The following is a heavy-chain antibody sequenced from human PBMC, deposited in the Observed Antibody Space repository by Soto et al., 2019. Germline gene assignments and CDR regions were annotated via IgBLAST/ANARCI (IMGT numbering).Heavy chain of an antibody. J-gene: IGHJ4*02. CDR3: ARDYDGGAYYPLLWY. V-gene: IGHV3-23*01. Sequence: GGSMRLSCAASGFTFSSYAMSWVRQAPGKGLEWVSGISGSGGNTHYADSVKGRFTISRDNSKNTLYLQMNSLRAEDTAVYYCARDYDGGAYYPLLWYWGQGTLVTVSS. CDR1: GFTFSSYA. D-gene: IGHD3-22*01. CDR2: ISGSGGNT.